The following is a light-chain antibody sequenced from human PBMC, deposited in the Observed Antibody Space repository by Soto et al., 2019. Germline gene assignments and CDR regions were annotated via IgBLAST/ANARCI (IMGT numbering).Light chain of an antibody. CDR3: QQYRSAPWT. J-gene: IGKJ1*01. CDR2: AAS. Sequence: EIVLTQSPGTLSSSPGERATLSCRASESVSSNYLAWYQQRPGQAPRLLIYAASNRARGIPDRFGGSGSGTDFTLTVSRLEHEDFAVYYCQQYRSAPWTFGQATKV. V-gene: IGKV3-20*01. CDR1: ESVSSNY.